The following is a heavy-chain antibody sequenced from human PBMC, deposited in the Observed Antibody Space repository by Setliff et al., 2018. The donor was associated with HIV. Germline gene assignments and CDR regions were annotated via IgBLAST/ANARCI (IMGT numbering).Heavy chain of an antibody. CDR1: RYTFTDYY. CDR3: ARTPYCSSTSCEYYFDS. V-gene: IGHV1-69*06. CDR2: IIPIFRTP. J-gene: IGHJ4*02. D-gene: IGHD2-2*01. Sequence: SVKVSCKASRYTFTDYYMHWVRQAPGQGLEWMGGIIPIFRTPKYAQKFQDRVTITADKSTSTAYMELSSLRSEDTAVYYCARTPYCSSTSCEYYFDSWGQGALVTVSS.